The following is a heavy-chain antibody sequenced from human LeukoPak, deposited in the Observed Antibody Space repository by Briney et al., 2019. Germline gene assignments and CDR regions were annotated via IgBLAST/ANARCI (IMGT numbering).Heavy chain of an antibody. CDR3: ARFDYGDYGDLWYYGMDV. Sequence: ASVKVSCKASGGTFSSYAISWVRQAPGQGLERMGGIIPIFGTANYAQKFQGRVTITADKSTSTAYMELSSLRSEDTAVYYCARFDYGDYGDLWYYGMDVWGKGTTVTVSS. V-gene: IGHV1-69*06. J-gene: IGHJ6*04. D-gene: IGHD4-17*01. CDR1: GGTFSSYA. CDR2: IIPIFGTA.